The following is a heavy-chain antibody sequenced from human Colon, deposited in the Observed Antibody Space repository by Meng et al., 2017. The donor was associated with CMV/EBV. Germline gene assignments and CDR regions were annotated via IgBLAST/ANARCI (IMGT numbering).Heavy chain of an antibody. CDR1: GFTFSSYA. V-gene: IGHV4-38-2*02. CDR3: AREGDVIVPAAKVDY. J-gene: IGHJ4*02. CDR2: IYHSGTT. Sequence: GSLRLSCAASGFTFSSYAMSWVRQAPGKGLEWIGSIYHSGTTYYNPSLKSRVTISLDMSKNQFSLKVSSVTAADTAVYYCAREGDVIVPAAKVDYWGQGTLVTVSS. D-gene: IGHD2-2*01.